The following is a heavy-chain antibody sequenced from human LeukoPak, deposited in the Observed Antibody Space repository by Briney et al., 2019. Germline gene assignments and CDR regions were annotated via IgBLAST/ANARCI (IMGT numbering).Heavy chain of an antibody. CDR3: ARVAGYCSSTSCYNYYYYMDV. J-gene: IGHJ6*03. D-gene: IGHD2-2*02. CDR2: ISSSGSTI. Sequence: KAGGSLRLSCAASGFTFSDYYMSWIRQAPGKGLEWVSYISSSGSTIYYADSVKGRFTISRDNAKNSLYLQMNSLRAEDTAVYYCARVAGYCSSTSCYNYYYYMDVWGKGTTVTVSS. V-gene: IGHV3-11*04. CDR1: GFTFSDYY.